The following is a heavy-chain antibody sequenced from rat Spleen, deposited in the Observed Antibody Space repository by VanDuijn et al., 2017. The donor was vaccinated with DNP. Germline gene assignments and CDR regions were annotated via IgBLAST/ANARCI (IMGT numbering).Heavy chain of an antibody. J-gene: IGHJ3*01. D-gene: IGHD3-1*01. CDR2: ISSDGGTT. CDR1: GFTFSDYY. Sequence: EVQLVESGGGLVEPGMSLKLSCAASGFTFSDYYMAWVRQAPTKGLEWVASISSDGGTTYYRDSVKGRFIVSRDNAKSTLDLQMDSLRSEDTATYFCIRRGGKGLFSKWGQGTLVTVSS. V-gene: IGHV5-20*01. CDR3: IRRGGKGLFSK.